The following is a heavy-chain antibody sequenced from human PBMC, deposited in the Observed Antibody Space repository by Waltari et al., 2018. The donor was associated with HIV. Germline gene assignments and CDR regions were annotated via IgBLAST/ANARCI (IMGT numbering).Heavy chain of an antibody. CDR3: ARSVLVAARPRGFDP. Sequence: EVQLVQSGAEVKKPGESLKISCKGSGYSFTSYWIGWVRQMPGKGLEWMGIIYPGDSDTRYSPSFQGQVTISADKSISTAYLQWSSLKASDTAMYYCARSVLVAARPRGFDPWGQGTLVTVSS. D-gene: IGHD6-6*01. CDR2: IYPGDSDT. V-gene: IGHV5-51*03. CDR1: GYSFTSYW. J-gene: IGHJ5*02.